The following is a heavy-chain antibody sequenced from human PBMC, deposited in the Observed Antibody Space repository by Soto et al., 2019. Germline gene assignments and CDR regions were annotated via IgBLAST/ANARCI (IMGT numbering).Heavy chain of an antibody. CDR3: ARDRGYDAHDYYYNAMDV. CDR1: GFTFRTYT. CDR2: IRGFSPYT. Sequence: GSLSLSCISSGFTFRTYTMNWVRQAPGKGLEWVSGIRGFSPYTFYAESVKGRFTISRDNAKNSLYLQMNSLRAEDTAVYYCARDRGYDAHDYYYNAMDVWGQGTTVTVSS. D-gene: IGHD2-15*01. J-gene: IGHJ6*02. V-gene: IGHV3-21*01.